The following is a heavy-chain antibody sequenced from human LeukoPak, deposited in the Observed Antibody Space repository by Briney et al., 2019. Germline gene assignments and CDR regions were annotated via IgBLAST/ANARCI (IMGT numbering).Heavy chain of an antibody. CDR1: GGSINSYY. D-gene: IGHD6-19*01. CDR3: TRLPSSGQTYFDY. V-gene: IGHV4-59*08. CDR2: ISYSGST. Sequence: SETLSLTCTVSGGSINSYYWSWLRQPPGKGLEWIGYISYSGSTNYNPSLKSRVTISVDTSKNQFSLKLSSVTAADTAVYYCTRLPSSGQTYFDYWSQGTLVTVSS. J-gene: IGHJ4*02.